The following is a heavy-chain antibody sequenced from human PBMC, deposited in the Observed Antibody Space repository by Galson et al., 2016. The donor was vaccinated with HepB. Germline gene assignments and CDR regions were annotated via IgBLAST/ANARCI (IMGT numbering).Heavy chain of an antibody. CDR2: DYFAGTK. D-gene: IGHD3-16*01. CDR3: ARGLGGGDAFDI. J-gene: IGHJ3*02. CDR1: GFTASSSY. V-gene: IGHV3-66*01. Sequence: SLRLSCAASGFTASSSYVSWVRQPPGRGLQWVSIDYFAGTKYYADSVRGRFRISRDSSRDKVYLQMDHLRVEDTAIYNCARGLGGGDAFDIWGQGTMVTVSS.